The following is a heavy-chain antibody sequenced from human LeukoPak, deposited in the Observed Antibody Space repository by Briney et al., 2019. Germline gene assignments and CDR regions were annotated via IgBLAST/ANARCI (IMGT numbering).Heavy chain of an antibody. Sequence: ASVKVSCKASGYTFTGYYIHLVRQAPGQGLELMGWINTNSGGTNYAQKFQGRVTMTRDTSISTAYMELSRLRSDDTAVYYCASAGDLNFDYWGQGTLVTVSS. J-gene: IGHJ4*02. CDR2: INTNSGGT. V-gene: IGHV1-2*02. D-gene: IGHD7-27*01. CDR3: ASAGDLNFDY. CDR1: GYTFTGYY.